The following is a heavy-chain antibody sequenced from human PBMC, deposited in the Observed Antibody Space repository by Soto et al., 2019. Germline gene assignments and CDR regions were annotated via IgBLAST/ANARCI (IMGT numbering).Heavy chain of an antibody. J-gene: IGHJ4*02. CDR1: GFSLHTSGVG. Sequence: QITLKESGPTLVKPTQTLTLTCTFSGFSLHTSGVGVGWIRQPPGKALEWLAPLYWDGGKRYSPSLRSRLTISKDTSESQVVLTMTNMDAADTATYFCAHRKRTITVATYFDYWGLGSLVTVSS. V-gene: IGHV2-5*02. CDR3: AHRKRTITVATYFDY. CDR2: LYWDGGK. D-gene: IGHD1-7*01.